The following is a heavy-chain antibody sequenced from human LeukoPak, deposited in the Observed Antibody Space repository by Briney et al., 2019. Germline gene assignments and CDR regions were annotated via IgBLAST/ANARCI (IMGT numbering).Heavy chain of an antibody. Sequence: PGGSLRLSCAASGFTFSRYHMNWVRQAPGKGLEWVSYISIISTTIYYADSVQGRFTISRDDSKNSVYLQMNGLRTEDMAIYYCARTYERELDYWGQGTLVTVSS. CDR1: GFTFSRYH. J-gene: IGHJ4*02. CDR3: ARTYERELDY. CDR2: ISIISTTI. D-gene: IGHD1-1*01. V-gene: IGHV3-48*01.